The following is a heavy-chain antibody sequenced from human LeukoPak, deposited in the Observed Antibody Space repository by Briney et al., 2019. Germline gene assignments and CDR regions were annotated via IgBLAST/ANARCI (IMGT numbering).Heavy chain of an antibody. CDR2: ISDDGSDK. CDR1: GFTFSSYA. D-gene: IGHD4-17*01. Sequence: GRSLRLSCAASGFTFSSYAMYWVRQAPGKGLEWVAVISDDGSDKYYADSVKGRFTISRDNAKNTLYLQMNSLRAEDTAVYYCARAPYGDFHSPFDYWGQGTLVTVAS. J-gene: IGHJ4*02. CDR3: ARAPYGDFHSPFDY. V-gene: IGHV3-30-3*01.